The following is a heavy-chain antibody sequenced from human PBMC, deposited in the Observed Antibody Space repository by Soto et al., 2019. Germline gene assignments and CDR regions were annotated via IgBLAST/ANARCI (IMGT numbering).Heavy chain of an antibody. V-gene: IGHV1-69*02. Sequence: QVQLVQSGAEVKKPGSSVKVSCKASGDRFSSYTIDWVRQAPGQGLEWMGRVDPFLGKAKYGQKFQGRVTITADKFTSTAYMEMSSLSSEDTAVYYCARNVETHMEWGAGGFGWFDPWGQGSLVTVSS. CDR1: GDRFSSYT. D-gene: IGHD5-18*01. CDR2: VDPFLGKA. J-gene: IGHJ5*02. CDR3: ARNVETHMEWGAGGFGWFDP.